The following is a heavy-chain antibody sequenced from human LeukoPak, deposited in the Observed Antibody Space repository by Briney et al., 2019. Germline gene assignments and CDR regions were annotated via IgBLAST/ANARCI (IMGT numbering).Heavy chain of an antibody. D-gene: IGHD3-22*01. J-gene: IGHJ4*02. V-gene: IGHV1-2*02. CDR2: INPNSGGT. Sequence: ASVKVSCEASGYTFTGYYMHWVRQAPGQGLEWMGWINPNSGGTNYAQKFQGRVTMTRDTSISTAYMELSRLRSDDTAVYYCARAHDSSGYYTRGCFDYWGQGTLVTVSS. CDR1: GYTFTGYY. CDR3: ARAHDSSGYYTRGCFDY.